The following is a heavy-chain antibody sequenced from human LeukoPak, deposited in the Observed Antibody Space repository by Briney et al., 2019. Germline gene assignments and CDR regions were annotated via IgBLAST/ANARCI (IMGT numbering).Heavy chain of an antibody. V-gene: IGHV4-34*01. CDR2: INHSGST. CDR3: ARGGNYWPQWWFDP. D-gene: IGHD1-26*01. J-gene: IGHJ5*02. Sequence: SETLSLTCAVYGGSFSGYYWSWIRQPPGKGLEWIGEINHSGSTNYNPSLKSRVTISVDTSKNQFSLKLSSVAPADTAVYYCARGGNYWPQWWFDPWGRGTLVSVSS. CDR1: GGSFSGYY.